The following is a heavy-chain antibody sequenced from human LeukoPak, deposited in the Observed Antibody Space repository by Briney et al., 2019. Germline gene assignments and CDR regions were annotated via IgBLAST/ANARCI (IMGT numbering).Heavy chain of an antibody. CDR3: AKLSRSSSGFSGGVNFDY. CDR2: ISGSGGST. CDR1: GFTFSSYA. V-gene: IGHV3-23*01. Sequence: GGSLRLSCAASGFTFSSYAMSWVRQAPGKGLEWVSAISGSGGSTYYADSVEGRFTISRDNSKNTLYLQMNSLRAEDTAVYYCAKLSRSSSGFSGGVNFDYWGQGTLVTVSS. D-gene: IGHD3-16*01. J-gene: IGHJ4*02.